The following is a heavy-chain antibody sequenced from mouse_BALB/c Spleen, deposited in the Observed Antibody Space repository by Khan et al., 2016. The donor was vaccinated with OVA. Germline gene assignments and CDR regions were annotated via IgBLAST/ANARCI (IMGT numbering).Heavy chain of an antibody. D-gene: IGHD2-13*01. J-gene: IGHJ2*01. Sequence: QIQLVQSGPELRKPGETVKISCQTSGYTFTDFRVNWVKQAPGMGLKWMGCINTFTGEPTYGDDFKGRFAFSLETSASTAYLQLNNLKNEDMDAYFCSRHGHGEWFYFDFWGQGTTLTVSS. V-gene: IGHV9-1*02. CDR2: INTFTGEP. CDR3: SRHGHGEWFYFDF. CDR1: GYTFTDFR.